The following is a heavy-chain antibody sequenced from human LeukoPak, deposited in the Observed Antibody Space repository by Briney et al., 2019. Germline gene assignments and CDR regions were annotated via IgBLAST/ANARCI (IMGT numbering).Heavy chain of an antibody. CDR2: IWYDGSNK. D-gene: IGHD2-15*01. V-gene: IGHV3-33*01. Sequence: GGSLRLSCAASGFTFSSYGMHWVRQAPGKGLEWVAVIWYDGSNKYYADSVKGRFTISRDNSKNTLYLQMNSLRAEDTAVYYCARDPKIASFFDYGGKGPLVTVS. CDR3: ARDPKIASFFDY. CDR1: GFTFSSYG. J-gene: IGHJ4*02.